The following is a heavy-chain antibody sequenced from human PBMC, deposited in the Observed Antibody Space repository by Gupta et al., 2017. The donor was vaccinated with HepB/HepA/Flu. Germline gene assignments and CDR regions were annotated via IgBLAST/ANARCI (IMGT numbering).Heavy chain of an antibody. D-gene: IGHD3-16*01. Sequence: EVQLVESGGGLVQPGGSLRLSCEASGLSFSNYWMSWVRQAPGKGLDWVANINFDGSDKYYVDAVKGRFTISRDNAKNSLYLQMDSLRVEDTAVYYCARELWGLDYWGQGTLVTASS. V-gene: IGHV3-7*01. J-gene: IGHJ4*02. CDR2: INFDGSDK. CDR1: GLSFSNYW. CDR3: ARELWGLDY.